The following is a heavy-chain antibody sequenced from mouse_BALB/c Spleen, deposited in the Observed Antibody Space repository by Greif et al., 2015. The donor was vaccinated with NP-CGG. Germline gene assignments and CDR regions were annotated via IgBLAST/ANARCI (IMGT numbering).Heavy chain of an antibody. J-gene: IGHJ3*01. V-gene: IGHV1-69*02. CDR2: IDPSDSET. CDR1: GYTFTSYW. CDR3: ARYYYDCDEGGFAY. Sequence: QVQLQQPGAELVKPGAPVKLSCKASGYTFTSYWMNWVKQRPGRGLEWIGRIDPSDSETHYNQKFKDKATLTVDKSSSTAYIQLSSLTSEDSAVYYCARYYYDCDEGGFAYWGQGTLVTVSA. D-gene: IGHD2-4*01.